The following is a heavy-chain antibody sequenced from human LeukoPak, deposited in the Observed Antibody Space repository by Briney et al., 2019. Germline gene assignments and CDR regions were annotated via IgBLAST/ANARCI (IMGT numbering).Heavy chain of an antibody. J-gene: IGHJ4*02. Sequence: ASVKVSCKASGYTFTGYYMHWVRQAPGQGLEWMGWINPNSGGTNYAQKFQGRVTMTRDTSISTAYMELSRLRSDDTAVYYCARDRTRTGYSSGWDHDYWGQGTLVTVSS. CDR1: GYTFTGYY. V-gene: IGHV1-2*02. D-gene: IGHD6-19*01. CDR2: INPNSGGT. CDR3: ARDRTRTGYSSGWDHDY.